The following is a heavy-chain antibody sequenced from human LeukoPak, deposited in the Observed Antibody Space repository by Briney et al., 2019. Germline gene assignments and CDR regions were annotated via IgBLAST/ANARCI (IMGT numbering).Heavy chain of an antibody. V-gene: IGHV4-34*01. D-gene: IGHD6-6*01. J-gene: IGHJ4*02. Sequence: PSETLSLTCTVSGGSISSYYWSWIRQPPGKGLEWIGEINHSGSTNYNPSLRSRVTISVDTSKNQFSLKLSSVTAADTAVYYCARGSSSYYFDYWGQGTLVTVSS. CDR2: INHSGST. CDR1: GGSISSYY. CDR3: ARGSSSYYFDY.